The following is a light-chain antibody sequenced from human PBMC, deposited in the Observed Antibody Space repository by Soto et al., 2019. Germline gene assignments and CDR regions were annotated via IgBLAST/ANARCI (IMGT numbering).Light chain of an antibody. J-gene: IGKJ1*01. CDR3: QQNGTSPRT. Sequence: EIVLTQSPGTLSLSPGERATLSCRASQSVSSSYLAWYQQNPAQAPRLPIYGAPIRATGIQDGFSGSGSGKDSPLTISRLKPKDFEVYYCQQNGTSPRTFGQGTKVDIK. CDR2: GAP. V-gene: IGKV3-20*01. CDR1: QSVSSSY.